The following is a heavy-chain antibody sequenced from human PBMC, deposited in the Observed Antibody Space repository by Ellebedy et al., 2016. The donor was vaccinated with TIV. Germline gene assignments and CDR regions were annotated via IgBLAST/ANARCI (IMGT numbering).Heavy chain of an antibody. CDR3: VKDGEVAGLRGNWFDS. J-gene: IGHJ5*01. CDR2: IGDTEIRT. D-gene: IGHD6-19*01. CDR1: GFTFRTYT. Sequence: GGSLRLSCSASGFTFRTYTMHWVRQAPGKGLEYVSAIGDTEIRTYYADSVKDRFIISRDNSKNTLYLQMNSLRVEDTAVYYCVKDGEVAGLRGNWFDSWGQGTLVTVSS. V-gene: IGHV3-64D*09.